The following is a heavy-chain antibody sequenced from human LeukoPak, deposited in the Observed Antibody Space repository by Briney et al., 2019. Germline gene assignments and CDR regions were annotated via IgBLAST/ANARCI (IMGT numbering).Heavy chain of an antibody. CDR1: GGSITNYY. V-gene: IGHV4-59*01. CDR3: ARDPGYYYDSSGGYFDY. D-gene: IGHD3-22*01. CDR2: IYYSGST. Sequence: SETLSLTCTVSGGSITNYYWSWIRQPPGKGLEWIGYIYYSGSTNYNPSLKSRVTISVDTSKNQFSLKLSSVTAADTAVYYCARDPGYYYDSSGGYFDYWGQGTLVTVSS. J-gene: IGHJ4*02.